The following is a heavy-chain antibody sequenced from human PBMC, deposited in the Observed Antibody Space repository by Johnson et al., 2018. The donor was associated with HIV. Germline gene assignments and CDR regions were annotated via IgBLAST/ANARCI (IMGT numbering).Heavy chain of an antibody. CDR3: ARDRVEADYYYSSGRKSGFDI. CDR2: ISYDGSNK. D-gene: IGHD3-22*01. CDR1: GLSFSNFG. V-gene: IGHV3-30*03. Sequence: QMQLVESGGGVVQPGKSLTLSCAPSGLSFSNFGIHWVRQAPGKGPEWVAVISYDGSNKYYADSVKGRFTISRDNSKNTLYLQMNSLRAEDTAVYYCARDRVEADYYYSSGRKSGFDIWGQGTMVTVSS. J-gene: IGHJ3*02.